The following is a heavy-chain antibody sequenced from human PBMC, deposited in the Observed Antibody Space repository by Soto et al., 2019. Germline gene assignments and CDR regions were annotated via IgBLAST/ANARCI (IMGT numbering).Heavy chain of an antibody. V-gene: IGHV3-30-3*01. D-gene: IGHD6-19*01. Sequence: GGSLRLSCAASGFTFSSYAMHWVRQAPGKGLEWVAVISYDGSNKYYADSVKGRFTISRDNSKNTLYLQMNSLRAEDTAVYYCARGSGSGWTFDYWGQGTLVTVSS. CDR1: GFTFSSYA. CDR3: ARGSGSGWTFDY. CDR2: ISYDGSNK. J-gene: IGHJ4*02.